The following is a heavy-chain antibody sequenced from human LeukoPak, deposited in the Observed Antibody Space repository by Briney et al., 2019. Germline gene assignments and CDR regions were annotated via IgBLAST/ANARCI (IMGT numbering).Heavy chain of an antibody. V-gene: IGHV5-51*01. CDR1: GYSFTSYW. J-gene: IGHJ4*02. CDR3: ATYYSAYSTSSSLAY. Sequence: GESLKISCKGSGYSFTSYWIGWVRQMPGKGLEWMGIIYPGNSETRYSPSFQGQVTISADKSISTINLQWTSLKASDTAMYYCATYYSAYSTSSSLAYWGQGTLVSVSS. CDR2: IYPGNSET. D-gene: IGHD6-6*01.